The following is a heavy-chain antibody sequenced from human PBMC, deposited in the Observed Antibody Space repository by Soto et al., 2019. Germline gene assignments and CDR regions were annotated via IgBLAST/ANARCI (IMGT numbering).Heavy chain of an antibody. D-gene: IGHD3-10*01. V-gene: IGHV3-23*01. CDR3: ANSRVSMVRGLIIIPNY. CDR2: ISGHGDAT. J-gene: IGHJ4*02. Sequence: GGSLRLSCAASGFPFTGYAMSWVRQAPGKGLEWVSAISGHGDATFYADSVKGRFTISRDNSKNTLYLHMNSLRAEDTALYYCANSRVSMVRGLIIIPNYWGQGTLGTVSS. CDR1: GFPFTGYA.